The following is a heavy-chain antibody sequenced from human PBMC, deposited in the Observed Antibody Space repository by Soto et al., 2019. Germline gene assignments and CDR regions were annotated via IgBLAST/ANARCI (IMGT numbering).Heavy chain of an antibody. CDR2: ISAYNGNT. J-gene: IGHJ6*02. V-gene: IGHV1-18*01. CDR3: AREDYSSSSVPPYYYYGMDV. D-gene: IGHD6-6*01. CDR1: GYTFTSYG. Sequence: GASVKVSCKASGYTFTSYGISWVRQAPGQGLEWMGWISAYNGNTNYAQKLQGRVTMTTDTSTSTAYMELRSLRSEDTAVYYCAREDYSSSSVPPYYYYGMDVWGQGTTVTVSS.